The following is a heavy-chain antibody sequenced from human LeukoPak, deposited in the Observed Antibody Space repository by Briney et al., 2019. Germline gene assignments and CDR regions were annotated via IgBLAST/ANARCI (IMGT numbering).Heavy chain of an antibody. Sequence: ASVTVSCTSSGYTFTSYGISWVRPAPGQGLAWMGWISAYNGNTNYAQKLQGRVTMTTDTSTSTAYMELRSLRSDDTAVYYCARIGQQWLTNWWGQGTLVTVSS. CDR3: ARIGQQWLTNW. D-gene: IGHD6-19*01. V-gene: IGHV1-18*01. CDR1: GYTFTSYG. J-gene: IGHJ4*02. CDR2: ISAYNGNT.